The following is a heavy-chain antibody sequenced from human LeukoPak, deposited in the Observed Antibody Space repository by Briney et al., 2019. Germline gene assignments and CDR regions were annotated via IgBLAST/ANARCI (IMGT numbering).Heavy chain of an antibody. Sequence: ASVKVSCKASGYTFTSYGISWVRQAPGQGLEWMGWISAYNGNTNYAQKLQGRVTMTTDTSTSTAYMELSSLRSEDTAVYYCATDLEIAARPGWGQGTLVTVSS. CDR1: GYTFTSYG. J-gene: IGHJ4*02. CDR2: ISAYNGNT. D-gene: IGHD6-6*01. V-gene: IGHV1-18*01. CDR3: ATDLEIAARPG.